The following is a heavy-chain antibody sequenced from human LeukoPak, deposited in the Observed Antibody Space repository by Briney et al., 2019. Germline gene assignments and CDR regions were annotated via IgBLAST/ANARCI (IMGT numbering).Heavy chain of an antibody. V-gene: IGHV4-59*01. CDR1: GGSISSYY. D-gene: IGHD6-13*01. J-gene: IGHJ4*02. Sequence: PSETLSLTCTVSGGSISSYYWSWIRQPPGKGLEWIGYIYYSGSTNYNPSLKSRVTISVDTSKNQFSLKLSSVTAADTAVYYCARDFGNAAAVDYWGQGTLVTVSS. CDR2: IYYSGST. CDR3: ARDFGNAAAVDY.